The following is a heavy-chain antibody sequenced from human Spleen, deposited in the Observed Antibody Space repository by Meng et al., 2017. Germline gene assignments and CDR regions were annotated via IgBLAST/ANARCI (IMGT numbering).Heavy chain of an antibody. D-gene: IGHD6-19*01. V-gene: IGHV4-38-2*02. Sequence: SETLSLTCAVSGYSITGSYNWGWIRQSPGKGLEWIGSIYQSGSTYYNPSLKSRVAISVDASKNQFSLRLSSVTAADTAVYYCARDYSSGYFLSYDYWGRGTLVTVSS. CDR3: ARDYSSGYFLSYDY. CDR2: IYQSGST. CDR1: GYSITGSYN. J-gene: IGHJ4*02.